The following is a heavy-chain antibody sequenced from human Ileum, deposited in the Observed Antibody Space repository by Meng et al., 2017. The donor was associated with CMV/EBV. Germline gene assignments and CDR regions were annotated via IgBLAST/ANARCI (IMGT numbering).Heavy chain of an antibody. CDR3: ARYCGSENYCISY. CDR2: VNDSRNT. CDR1: VGSFSAYN. Sequence: VQLQQWGAGLLKPSETLSLACAVYVGSFSAYNWNWFRQSPGKGLEWIGEVNDSRNTNYNPYIESRVTISVDTSKKQFSLKLNSVTAADTAVYYCARYCGSENYCISYWAQGTLVTVSS. V-gene: IGHV4-34*01. J-gene: IGHJ4*02. D-gene: IGHD3-10*01.